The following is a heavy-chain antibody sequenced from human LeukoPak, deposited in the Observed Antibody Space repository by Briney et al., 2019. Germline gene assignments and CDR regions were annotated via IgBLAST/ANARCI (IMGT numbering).Heavy chain of an antibody. Sequence: GGSLRLSCAASGFTFSSYAMSWVRQGQGKGPEWVSSISDHGNSTYTAASVKGRFTISSDNSKNTLYLQMNSLRAEDTAVYYCAKDLIYSCSWSDNWGQGTLVTVSS. CDR2: ISDHGNST. J-gene: IGHJ1*01. D-gene: IGHD6-13*01. CDR3: AKDLIYSCSWSDN. CDR1: GFTFSSYA. V-gene: IGHV3-23*01.